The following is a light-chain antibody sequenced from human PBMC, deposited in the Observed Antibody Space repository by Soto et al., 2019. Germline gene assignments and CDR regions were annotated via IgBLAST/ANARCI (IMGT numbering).Light chain of an antibody. Sequence: EIVLTQSPATLSLSPGERATLSCRASQSVSSYLAWYQQKPGQAPRLLIYDASNRATGIPARFSGSESGTNFTLTISSLEPEDFAVYYCHQRSNWPRTLGQGTKVEI. J-gene: IGKJ1*01. CDR3: HQRSNWPRT. V-gene: IGKV3-11*01. CDR2: DAS. CDR1: QSVSSY.